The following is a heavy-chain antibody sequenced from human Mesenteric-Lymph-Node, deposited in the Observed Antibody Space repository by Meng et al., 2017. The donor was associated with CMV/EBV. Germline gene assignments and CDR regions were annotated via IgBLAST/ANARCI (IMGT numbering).Heavy chain of an antibody. Sequence: GGSLRLSCTASGFTFADYAMTWVRQAPGKGLEWVGFTRSKAYGGTTEYAASVKGRFTISRDDSKSIAYLQMSSLKIEDTAVYYCTREDYNWNDLISVNEYWGQGTLVTVSS. CDR3: TREDYNWNDLISVNEY. D-gene: IGHD1-20*01. J-gene: IGHJ4*02. CDR2: TRSKAYGGTT. V-gene: IGHV3-49*04. CDR1: GFTFADYA.